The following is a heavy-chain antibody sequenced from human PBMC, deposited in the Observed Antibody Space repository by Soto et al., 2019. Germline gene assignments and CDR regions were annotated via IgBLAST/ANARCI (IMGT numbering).Heavy chain of an antibody. CDR3: ARVDYYDSSDYFYY. D-gene: IGHD3-22*01. Sequence: SVKVSCKASGGTFSSYTISWVRQAPGQGLEWMGRIIPILGIANYAQKFQGRVTITADKSTSTAYMELSSLRSEDTAVYYCARVDYYDSSDYFYYWAQGTLVPVSS. CDR2: IIPILGIA. V-gene: IGHV1-69*02. CDR1: GGTFSSYT. J-gene: IGHJ4*02.